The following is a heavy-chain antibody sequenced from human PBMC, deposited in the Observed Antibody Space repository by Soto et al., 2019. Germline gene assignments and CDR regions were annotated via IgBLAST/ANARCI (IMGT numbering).Heavy chain of an antibody. Sequence: PGGSLRLSCAASGFTFSSYAMHWVRQAPGKGLEWVALISYDGSDKDYADSVKGRFTISRDNSRNTLFLQMNSLRAEDTAVYYCARGESYYDSSGLLDYGMDVWGQGTTVTVSS. CDR2: ISYDGSDK. V-gene: IGHV3-30-3*01. D-gene: IGHD3-22*01. J-gene: IGHJ6*02. CDR1: GFTFSSYA. CDR3: ARGESYYDSSGLLDYGMDV.